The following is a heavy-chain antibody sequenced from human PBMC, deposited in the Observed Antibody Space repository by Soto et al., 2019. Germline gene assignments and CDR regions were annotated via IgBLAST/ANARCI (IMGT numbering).Heavy chain of an antibody. CDR1: GGSISSYY. Sequence: QVQLQESGPGLVKPSETLSLTCTVSGGSISSYYWSWIRQPPGKGLEWIGYIYYSGSTNYNPSLKSRVTISVDTSKNQFSLKLSSVTAADTAVYYCARSSHDRMVVTATFDYWGQGTLVTVSS. J-gene: IGHJ4*02. CDR3: ARSSHDRMVVTATFDY. V-gene: IGHV4-59*01. CDR2: IYYSGST. D-gene: IGHD2-21*02.